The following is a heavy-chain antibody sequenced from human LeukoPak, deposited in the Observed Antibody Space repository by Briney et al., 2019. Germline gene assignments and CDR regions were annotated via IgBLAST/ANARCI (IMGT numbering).Heavy chain of an antibody. CDR2: INPSGGST. D-gene: IGHD3-22*01. Sequence: ASVKVSCKASGYTFTSYYMHWVRQAPGQGLEWMGIINPSGGSTSYAQKFQGRVTMTRDTSTSTVYMELSSLRSEDTAVYYCARDRETYDSSGYYSYYFDYWGQGTLVTVSS. CDR3: ARDRETYDSSGYYSYYFDY. J-gene: IGHJ4*02. CDR1: GYTFTSYY. V-gene: IGHV1-46*01.